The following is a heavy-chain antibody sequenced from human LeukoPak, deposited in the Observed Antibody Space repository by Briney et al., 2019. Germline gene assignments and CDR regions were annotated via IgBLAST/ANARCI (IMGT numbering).Heavy chain of an antibody. CDR2: ISGSGGST. J-gene: IGHJ4*02. CDR3: AKDQLPYYGSGAWDY. CDR1: GFTFSSYA. D-gene: IGHD3-10*01. V-gene: IGHV3-23*01. Sequence: GGSLRLSCAASGFTFSSYAMSWVRQAPGKGLEWVSAISGSGGSTYYADSVKGRFTISRDNSKNTLYLQLNSLRAEDTAVYYCAKDQLPYYGSGAWDYWGQGTLVTVSS.